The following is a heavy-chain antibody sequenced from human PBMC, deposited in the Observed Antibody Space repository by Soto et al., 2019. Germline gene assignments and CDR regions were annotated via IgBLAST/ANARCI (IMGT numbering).Heavy chain of an antibody. CDR2: ISYDGSNK. CDR3: VGGQYYFDY. J-gene: IGHJ4*02. Sequence: VQLVESGGGVVQPGRSLRLSCAASGFPFTTYGMHWVREGPGKGLEWVAVISYDGSNKYYADSVKGRFTISRDNSKNMLYLQMNSLRPEDTALYYCVGGQYYFDYRGQGTLVTVSS. V-gene: IGHV3-30*03. D-gene: IGHD3-10*01. CDR1: GFPFTTYG.